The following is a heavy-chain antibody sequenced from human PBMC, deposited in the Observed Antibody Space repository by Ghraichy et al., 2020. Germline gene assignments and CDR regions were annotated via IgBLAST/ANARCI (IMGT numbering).Heavy chain of an antibody. CDR1: GFTFSSYA. CDR2: ISGRGDST. D-gene: IGHD2-2*02. V-gene: IGHV3-23*01. CDR3: AKDNVVVPAAIYYYGMDV. Sequence: GGSLRLSCAASGFTFSSYAMSWVRQAPGKGLEWVSAISGRGDSTYYADSVKGRFTISRDNSKNTLYLQMNSLRVEDTAVYYCAKDNVVVPAAIYYYGMDVWGQGTTVTVSS. J-gene: IGHJ6*02.